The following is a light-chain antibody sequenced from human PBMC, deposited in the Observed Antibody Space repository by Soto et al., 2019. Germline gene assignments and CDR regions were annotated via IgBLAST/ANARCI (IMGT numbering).Light chain of an antibody. CDR3: CSYAGNYRYV. J-gene: IGLJ1*01. V-gene: IGLV3-21*02. CDR1: NIGSKS. CDR2: DDS. Sequence: SYELTQPPSVSVAPGQTARITCGGNNIGSKSVHWYQQKPGQAPVLVVYDDSDRPSGIPERFSGSKSGNTASLTISGLQAEDEADYYCCSYAGNYRYVFGTGTKLTVL.